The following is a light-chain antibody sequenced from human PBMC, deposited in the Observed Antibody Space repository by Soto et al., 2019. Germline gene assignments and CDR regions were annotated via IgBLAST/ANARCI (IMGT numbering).Light chain of an antibody. CDR1: SSDGCGYKY. Sequence: QSVLTTPASVSGSPGQSITLSCTGTSSDGCGYKYVSWYQQRPGKVPTLMIYEVTHRPSGVSNRFSGSKXVNTATLTISGLQAEDEADYYGRSFTSPNTKVFGTGTKVTVL. CDR2: EVT. V-gene: IGLV2-14*01. CDR3: RSFTSPNTKV. J-gene: IGLJ1*01.